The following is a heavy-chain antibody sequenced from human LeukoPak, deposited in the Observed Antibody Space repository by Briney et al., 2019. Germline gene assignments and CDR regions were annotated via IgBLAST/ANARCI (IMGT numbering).Heavy chain of an antibody. CDR1: GFMFSSYE. V-gene: IGHV3-48*03. CDR2: ISSSGSVM. J-gene: IGHJ6*02. Sequence: AGGSLRLSCAASGFMFSSYEMNWVRQAPGKGLEWVSYISSSGSVMYYADSVQGRFTISRDNAKNSLYLQMNSLRAEDTAVYYCARGLHYYDSSGYYYRGGMDVWGQGTTVTVSS. D-gene: IGHD3-22*01. CDR3: ARGLHYYDSSGYYYRGGMDV.